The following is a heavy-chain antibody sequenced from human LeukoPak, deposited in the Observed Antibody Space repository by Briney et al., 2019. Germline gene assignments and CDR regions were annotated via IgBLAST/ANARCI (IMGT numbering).Heavy chain of an antibody. CDR3: ARANWYSSGWYY. D-gene: IGHD6-19*01. V-gene: IGHV1-2*02. CDR1: GYTFTSYD. CDR2: INPNSGGT. Sequence: ASVKVSCKASGYTFTSYDINWVRQAPGQGLEWMGWINPNSGGTNYAQKFQGRVTMTRDTSISTAYMELSRLRSDDTAVYYCARANWYSSGWYYWGQGTLVTVSS. J-gene: IGHJ4*02.